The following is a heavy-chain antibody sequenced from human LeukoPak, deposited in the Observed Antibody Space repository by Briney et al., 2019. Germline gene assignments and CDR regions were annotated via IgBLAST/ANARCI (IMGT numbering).Heavy chain of an antibody. Sequence: VASVKASCKASGYTFTGYYMHWVRQAPGQGLEWMGWINPNSGRTNYAQKFQGRVTMTRDTSISTAYMELSSLKASDTAIYYCARPSTPGHRVPFDFWGQGTLVTVSS. V-gene: IGHV1-2*02. CDR1: GYTFTGYY. CDR3: ARPSTPGHRVPFDF. D-gene: IGHD3-10*01. J-gene: IGHJ4*02. CDR2: INPNSGRT.